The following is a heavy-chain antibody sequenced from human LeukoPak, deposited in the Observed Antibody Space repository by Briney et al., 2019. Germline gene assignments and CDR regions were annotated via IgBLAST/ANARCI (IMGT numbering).Heavy chain of an antibody. CDR3: ARYFYDSSGSSSDAFDI. V-gene: IGHV1-2*02. D-gene: IGHD3-22*01. J-gene: IGHJ3*02. Sequence: ASVKVSCKTSGHTLTGYYMHWVRQAPGQGLEWMGWINPNSGGTNYAQRFQGRVTMTRDTSMSTAYMELSRLRSGDSAVYYCARYFYDSSGSSSDAFDIWGQGTMVTVSS. CDR1: GHTLTGYY. CDR2: INPNSGGT.